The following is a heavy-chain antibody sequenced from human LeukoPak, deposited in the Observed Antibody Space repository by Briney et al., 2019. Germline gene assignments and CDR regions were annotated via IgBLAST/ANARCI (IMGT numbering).Heavy chain of an antibody. CDR3: ARGRDYRDAFDI. D-gene: IGHD4-17*01. J-gene: IGHJ3*02. CDR1: GGSISSYY. V-gene: IGHV4-4*07. CDR2: IFSSGSS. Sequence: SETLSLTCTVSGGSISSYYWSWIRQPPGKGLEWIGRIFSSGSSKYNPSLKSRVIMSVDTSKNQFSLKLSSVTAADTAVYYCARGRDYRDAFDIWGQGTMVTVSS.